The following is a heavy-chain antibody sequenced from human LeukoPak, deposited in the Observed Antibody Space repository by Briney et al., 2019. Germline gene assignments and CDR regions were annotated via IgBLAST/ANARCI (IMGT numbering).Heavy chain of an antibody. V-gene: IGHV3-23*01. CDR1: GFTFSSYA. CDR3: AKGIMGLSCSSTSCYEIDY. J-gene: IGHJ4*02. Sequence: PGGFLRLSCAASGFTFSSYAMTWVRQAPGKGLEWVSGISSSGANTYYADSVKGRFTSSRDNSKNTLFLQMNSLRAEDTAVYYCAKGIMGLSCSSTSCYEIDYWGQGTLVTVSS. CDR2: ISSSGANT. D-gene: IGHD2-2*01.